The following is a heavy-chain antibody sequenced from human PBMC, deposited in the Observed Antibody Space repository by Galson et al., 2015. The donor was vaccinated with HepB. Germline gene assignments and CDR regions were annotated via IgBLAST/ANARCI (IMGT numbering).Heavy chain of an antibody. CDR3: ARESSNNYCSSTSCYYYGMDV. Sequence: CAISGDSVSSNSAAWNWIRQSPSRGLEWLGRTYYRSKWYNDYAVSVKSRITINPDTSKNQFSLQLNSVTPEDTAVYYCARESSNNYCSSTSCYYYGMDVWGQGTTVTVSS. CDR1: GDSVSSNSAA. V-gene: IGHV6-1*01. D-gene: IGHD2-2*01. CDR2: TYYRSKWYN. J-gene: IGHJ6*02.